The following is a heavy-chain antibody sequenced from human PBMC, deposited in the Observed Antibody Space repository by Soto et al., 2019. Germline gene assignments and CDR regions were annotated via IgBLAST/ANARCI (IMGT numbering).Heavy chain of an antibody. CDR3: ARLPSISGRYYLDY. V-gene: IGHV5-51*01. CDR2: IYPADSDI. CDR1: GYTFSTYW. J-gene: IGHJ4*02. D-gene: IGHD1-1*01. Sequence: PGESLKISCTVSGYTFSTYWIGWVRQMPGKGLECMGIIYPADSDIRYSPSFQGQVSISVDQSITTAYLEWSSLKASDSAIYYCARLPSISGRYYLDYWGQGTLVTVSS.